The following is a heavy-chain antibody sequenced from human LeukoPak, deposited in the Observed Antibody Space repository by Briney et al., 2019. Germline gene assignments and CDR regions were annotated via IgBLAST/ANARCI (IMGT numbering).Heavy chain of an antibody. V-gene: IGHV3-21*01. CDR1: GFTFSSYS. CDR2: ISSSSSYI. Sequence: GGSLRLSCAASGFTFSSYSVNWVRQAPGKGLEWVSSISSSSSYIYYADSVKGRFTISRDNAKNSLYLQMNSLRAEDTAVYYCAREGSYSNYPAYNWFDPWGQGTLVTVSS. D-gene: IGHD4-11*01. J-gene: IGHJ5*02. CDR3: AREGSYSNYPAYNWFDP.